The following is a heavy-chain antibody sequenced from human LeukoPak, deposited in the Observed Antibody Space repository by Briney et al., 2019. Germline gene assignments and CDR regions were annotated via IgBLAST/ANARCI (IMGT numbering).Heavy chain of an antibody. Sequence: SETLSLTCTVSGGSISSYYWRWIRQPPGKGLEWIGYIYYSGSTNYNPSLKSRVTISVDTSKNQFSLKLSSVTAADTAVYYCARNPVTMVRGVIPESGAPDYWGQGTLVTVSS. D-gene: IGHD3-10*01. J-gene: IGHJ4*02. CDR1: GGSISSYY. CDR3: ARNPVTMVRGVIPESGAPDY. V-gene: IGHV4-59*08. CDR2: IYYSGST.